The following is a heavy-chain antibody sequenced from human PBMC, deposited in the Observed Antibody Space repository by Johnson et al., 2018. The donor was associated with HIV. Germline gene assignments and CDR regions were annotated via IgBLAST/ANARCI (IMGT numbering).Heavy chain of an antibody. CDR2: IRYDTSNK. V-gene: IGHV3-30*02. Sequence: QVQLVESGGGVVQPGGSLRLSCTASGFTFSSFGMHWVRQAPGKGLAWVAFIRYDTSNKYYADSVKGRFTISRDNSRNTLALQMNSLRAEDTAVYYCAKDFSSSWGRAFDIWGQGTMVTVSS. CDR1: GFTFSSFG. D-gene: IGHD6-13*01. CDR3: AKDFSSSWGRAFDI. J-gene: IGHJ3*02.